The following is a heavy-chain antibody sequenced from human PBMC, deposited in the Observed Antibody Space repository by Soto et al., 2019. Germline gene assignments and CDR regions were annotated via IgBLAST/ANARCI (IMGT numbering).Heavy chain of an antibody. J-gene: IGHJ4*02. D-gene: IGHD6-13*01. V-gene: IGHV4-39*01. CDR1: GGSISSSSYY. CDR3: ARLSSSWYTF. CDR2: IYYSGST. Sequence: SETLSLTCTVSGGSISSSSYYWGWIRQPPGKGLEWIGSIYYSGSTYYNPSLKSRVTISVDTSKNQFSLKLSSVTAADTAVYYCARLSSSWYTFWGQGTLVTVSS.